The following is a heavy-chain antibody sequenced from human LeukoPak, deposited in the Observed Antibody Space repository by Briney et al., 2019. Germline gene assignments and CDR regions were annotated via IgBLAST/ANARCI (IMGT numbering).Heavy chain of an antibody. CDR1: GYTFTSYG. CDR3: ARDDPYYDYVWGSAFDI. CDR2: NSAYNGNT. J-gene: IGHJ3*02. Sequence: ASVKVSCKASGYTFTSYGISWVRQAPGQGLEWMGWNSAYNGNTNYAQKLQGRVTMTTDTSTSTAYMELRSLRSDDTAVYYCARDDPYYDYVWGSAFDIWGQGTMVTVSS. V-gene: IGHV1-18*01. D-gene: IGHD3-16*01.